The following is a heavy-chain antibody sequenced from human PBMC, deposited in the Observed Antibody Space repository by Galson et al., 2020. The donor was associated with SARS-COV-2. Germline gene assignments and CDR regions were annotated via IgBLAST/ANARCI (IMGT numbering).Heavy chain of an antibody. V-gene: IGHV3-49*03. CDR2: IRSEAYSGTT. CDR1: GFTFTDYA. D-gene: IGHD1-1*01. J-gene: IGHJ6*02. Sequence: GGSLRLSCTASGFTFTDYAVNWFRQAPGKGLEWVGFIRSEAYSGTTQYAASVQDRFTISRDDSKSIAYLQMSSLKTEDTAVYYCTRHRQEPYYYYSGMDVWGQGTTVTVSS. CDR3: TRHRQEPYYYYSGMDV.